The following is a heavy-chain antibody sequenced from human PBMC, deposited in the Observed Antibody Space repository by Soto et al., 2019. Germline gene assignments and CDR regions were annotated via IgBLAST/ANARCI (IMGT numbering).Heavy chain of an antibody. D-gene: IGHD6-6*01. Sequence: VQLLESGPGLVTPSETLSLTCSVFDGALTSGDYYWSWIRQHPGKGLQWIGSVFANGITDYDPSLQRRVSISLDTIRNKFSLRITSAAVADTAVYYCAGRSLIFDFWGQGALVTVSS. CDR3: AGRSLIFDF. J-gene: IGHJ4*02. V-gene: IGHV4-31*03. CDR2: VFANGIT. CDR1: DGALTSGDYY.